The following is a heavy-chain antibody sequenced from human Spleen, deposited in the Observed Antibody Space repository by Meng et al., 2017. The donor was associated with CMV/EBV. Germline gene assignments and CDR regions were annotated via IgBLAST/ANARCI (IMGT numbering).Heavy chain of an antibody. J-gene: IGHJ4*02. CDR2: ISYDGDDI. CDR1: GFSFSSYA. Sequence: GGSLRLSCAASGFSFSSYAMNWVRQAPGKGLEWIAVISYDGDDIYYADSVKGRFTISRDDSKNTLYLQMSYLRPEDTAVYYCVSGGGRNYRAYLDYWGQGTRVTVSS. CDR3: VSGGGRNYRAYLDY. D-gene: IGHD1-7*01. V-gene: IGHV3-30*04.